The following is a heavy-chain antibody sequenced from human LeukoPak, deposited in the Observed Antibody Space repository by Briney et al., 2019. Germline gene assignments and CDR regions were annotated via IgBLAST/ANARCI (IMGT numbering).Heavy chain of an antibody. D-gene: IGHD1-26*01. CDR2: ITASSTAI. J-gene: IGHJ4*02. CDR1: GFTFNTYT. CDR3: ARYSSNVVGKRHYFDY. Sequence: PGGSLRLSCAASGFTFNTYTMNWVRQAPGKGLEWVSSITASSTAIYSADSVKGRFTISRDNAKNSLYLQMNSLRAEDTAVYYCARYSSNVVGKRHYFDYWGQGTLVTVSS. V-gene: IGHV3-21*01.